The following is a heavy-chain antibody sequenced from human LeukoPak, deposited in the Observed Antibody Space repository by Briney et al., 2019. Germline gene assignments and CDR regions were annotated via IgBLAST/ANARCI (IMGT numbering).Heavy chain of an antibody. J-gene: IGHJ6*02. D-gene: IGHD2-15*01. CDR3: ARAQDITNYYYALDV. CDR2: ISRGGTTT. Sequence: GGSLRLSCAASGFTFSNYEMNWVRQSPGRGRDWVSYISRGGTTTSYAASVKGRFTVSRDNAKNSLFLQVNSLRAEDTAIYYCARAQDITNYYYALDVWGQGTTVTVSS. V-gene: IGHV3-48*03. CDR1: GFTFSNYE.